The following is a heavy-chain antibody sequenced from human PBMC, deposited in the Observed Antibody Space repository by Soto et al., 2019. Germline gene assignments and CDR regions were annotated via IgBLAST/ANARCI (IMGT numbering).Heavy chain of an antibody. Sequence: KQSQTLSLTCTVSGGSISSGGYYWSWIRQHPGKGLEWIGYIYYSGSTYYNPSLKSRVTISVGKSKNQLSLKLSSVTAADTAVDYWARDRVVGWGSKINDYYYYGMDVWGQGTTVTVSS. J-gene: IGHJ6*02. CDR1: GGSISSGGYY. V-gene: IGHV4-31*03. CDR2: IYYSGST. CDR3: ARDRVVGWGSKINDYYYYGMDV. D-gene: IGHD7-27*01.